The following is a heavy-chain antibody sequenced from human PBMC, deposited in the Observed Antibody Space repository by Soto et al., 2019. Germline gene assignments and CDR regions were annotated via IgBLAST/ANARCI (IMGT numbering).Heavy chain of an antibody. V-gene: IGHV1-69*13. CDR2: IIPIFGTA. J-gene: IGHJ6*02. CDR3: ARDQATTGPDIYCYYGMDV. CDR1: GGTFSSYA. D-gene: IGHD5-12*01. Sequence: SVKVSCQASGGTFSSYAISWVRQAPGQGLEWMGGIIPIFGTANYAQKFQGRVTITADESTSTAYMELSSLRSEDTAVYYCARDQATTGPDIYCYYGMDVWGQGTTVTVSS.